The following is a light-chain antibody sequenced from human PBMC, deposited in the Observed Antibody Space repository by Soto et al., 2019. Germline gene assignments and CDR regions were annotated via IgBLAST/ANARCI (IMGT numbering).Light chain of an antibody. J-gene: IGLJ2*01. V-gene: IGLV2-23*01. Sequence: QSALTQPASVSGSPGQSITISCTGTSSDVGSYNLVSWYQQHPGKAPKLMMYEGSKRPSGVSNRFSGSKSGNTASLTISGLQAEDEADYYCCSYAGSSLFGGGNQLPV. CDR3: CSYAGSSL. CDR1: SSDVGSYNL. CDR2: EGS.